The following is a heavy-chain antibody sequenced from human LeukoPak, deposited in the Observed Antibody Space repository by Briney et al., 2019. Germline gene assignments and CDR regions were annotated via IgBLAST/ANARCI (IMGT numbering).Heavy chain of an antibody. CDR1: GFTFSWYW. Sequence: GGSLRLSCAASGFTFSWYWMNWVRQGPGKGLEWVANIKQDGSEKNYVDSVEGRFTISRDNAKNSLYLQVNSLRAEDTAVYYCARPRGSGSGHYFDYWGQGILVTVSS. D-gene: IGHD3-10*01. J-gene: IGHJ4*02. CDR2: IKQDGSEK. V-gene: IGHV3-7*02. CDR3: ARPRGSGSGHYFDY.